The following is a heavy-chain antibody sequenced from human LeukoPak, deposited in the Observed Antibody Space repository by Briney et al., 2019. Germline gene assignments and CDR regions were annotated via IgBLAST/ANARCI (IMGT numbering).Heavy chain of an antibody. J-gene: IGHJ4*02. D-gene: IGHD5/OR15-5a*01. CDR3: ARGAAVSILDY. CDR2: IYYSGST. CDR1: GGSISSYY. Sequence: SETLSLTCTVSGGSISSYYWSWIRQPPGKGLEWIGNIYYSGSTNYNPSLKSRVTISVDTSKNQFSLKLSSVTAADTAVYYCARGAAVSILDYWGQGTLVTVSS. V-gene: IGHV4-59*01.